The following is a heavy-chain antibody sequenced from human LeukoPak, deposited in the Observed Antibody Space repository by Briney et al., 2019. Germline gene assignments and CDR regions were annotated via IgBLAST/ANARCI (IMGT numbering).Heavy chain of an antibody. D-gene: IGHD5-24*01. CDR3: ARDRAHAFDI. J-gene: IGHJ3*02. CDR2: ISTNSGKT. Sequence: ASVKVSCKASGYTFTGYYMHWVRQAPGQGLEWMGWISTNSGKTNYAQKLQGRVTMTTDTSTSTAYMELRSLRSDDTAVYYCARDRAHAFDIWGQGTMVTISS. V-gene: IGHV1-18*04. CDR1: GYTFTGYY.